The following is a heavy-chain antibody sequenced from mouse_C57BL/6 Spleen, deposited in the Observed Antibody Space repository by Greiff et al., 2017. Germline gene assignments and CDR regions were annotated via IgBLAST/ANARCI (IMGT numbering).Heavy chain of an antibody. CDR2: LWGVGST. Sequence: QVQLQQSGPGLVAPSQSLSITCTVSGFSFTSYGVDWVRQSPGKGLEWLGVLWGVGSTNYNYALKSRLGISTDNPKSQVFLKINRLQTHATAMYYGSTFYYHHPSWFAYWGQGTLVTVSA. CDR1: GFSFTSYG. V-gene: IGHV2-6*01. CDR3: STFYYHHPSWFAY. D-gene: IGHD2-1*01. J-gene: IGHJ3*01.